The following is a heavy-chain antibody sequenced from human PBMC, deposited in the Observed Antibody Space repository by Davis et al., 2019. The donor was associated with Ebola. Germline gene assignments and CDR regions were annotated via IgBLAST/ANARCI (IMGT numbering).Heavy chain of an antibody. CDR3: ARGDTVTSEYDY. V-gene: IGHV3-74*01. J-gene: IGHJ4*02. CDR1: GFTFSTYW. D-gene: IGHD4-17*01. CDR2: ITSDGSST. Sequence: PGGSLRLSCAASGFTFSTYWMHWVRQVPGKGLVWVSRITSDGSSTFYADSVKGRFTISRDNSRNTLYLQMNSLRADDTAVYYCARGDTVTSEYDYWGQGSLVTVSP.